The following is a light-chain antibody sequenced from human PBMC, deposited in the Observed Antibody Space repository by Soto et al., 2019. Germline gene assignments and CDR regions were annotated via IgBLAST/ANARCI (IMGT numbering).Light chain of an antibody. CDR1: QSVSSN. CDR3: QQYNNWPRT. J-gene: IGKJ1*01. V-gene: IGKV3-15*01. Sequence: EIVMTQSPATLSVSPGERATLSCRASQSVSSNLAWYQQKPGQAPRLRIYGASTRATGIPARFSGSGSGTEFTLTISSLQSEDFAVYYCQQYNNWPRTFGQGTKVESK. CDR2: GAS.